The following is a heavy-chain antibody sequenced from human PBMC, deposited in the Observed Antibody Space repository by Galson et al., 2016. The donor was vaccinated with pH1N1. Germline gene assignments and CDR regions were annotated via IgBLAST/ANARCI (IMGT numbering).Heavy chain of an antibody. Sequence: SLRLSCAVSEFTFSKYGMSWVRQAPRKGLEWVSHISGSGISTYYADSVKGRFTISRDNSKNTLYLQLSSLRAEDTAIYYCAKGQQVPYYYYLDVWGRGTTVTVSS. CDR1: EFTFSKYG. CDR3: AKGQQVPYYYYLDV. CDR2: ISGSGIST. D-gene: IGHD6-13*01. J-gene: IGHJ6*03. V-gene: IGHV3-23*01.